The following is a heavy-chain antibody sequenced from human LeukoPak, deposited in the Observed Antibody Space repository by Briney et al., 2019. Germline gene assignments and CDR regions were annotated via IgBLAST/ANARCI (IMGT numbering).Heavy chain of an antibody. J-gene: IGHJ4*02. CDR3: ANSQGSYYDTSGYLGGDY. V-gene: IGHV3-66*02. CDR2: IYIGGGT. D-gene: IGHD3-22*01. CDR1: GFTVSSNY. Sequence: GGSLRLSCAASGFTVSSNYMRWVRQPPGKWRGWVSFIYIGGGTDYADSVKGRFPISRDNSKNTLYLQMNSLRAEDTAVYYCANSQGSYYDTSGYLGGDYWGQGTLVTVSS.